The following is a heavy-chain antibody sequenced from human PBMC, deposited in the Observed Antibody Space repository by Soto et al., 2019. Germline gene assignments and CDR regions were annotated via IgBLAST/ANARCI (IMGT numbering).Heavy chain of an antibody. J-gene: IGHJ4*02. CDR2: IYYSGST. D-gene: IGHD6-13*01. Sequence: SETLSLTCTVSGGSISSGDYYWSWIRQPPGKGLEWIGYIYYSGSTYYNPSLKSRVTISVDTSKNQFSLKLSSVTAADTAVYYCAREIAAAGTGDYWGQGTLVTVPS. V-gene: IGHV4-30-4*01. CDR1: GGSISSGDYY. CDR3: AREIAAAGTGDY.